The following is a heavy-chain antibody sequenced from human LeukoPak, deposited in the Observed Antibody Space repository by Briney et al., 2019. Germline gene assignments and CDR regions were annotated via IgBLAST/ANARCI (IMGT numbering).Heavy chain of an antibody. CDR2: ISASGGIT. CDR1: GFTFSDFW. V-gene: IGHV3-23*01. Sequence: GGSLRLSCAASGFTFSDFWMSWVRQAPGKGLEWVSAISASGGITYYADSVKGRFAISRDSSKSTLFLQMSSLRAEDTAVYYCAKGTMDGGQYYYDSSGGQGTLVTVSS. D-gene: IGHD3-22*01. J-gene: IGHJ4*02. CDR3: AKGTMDGGQYYYDSS.